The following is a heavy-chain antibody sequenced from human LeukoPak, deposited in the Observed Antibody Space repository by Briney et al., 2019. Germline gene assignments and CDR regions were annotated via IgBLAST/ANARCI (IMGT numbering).Heavy chain of an antibody. CDR2: INPSGGST. V-gene: IGHV1-46*01. D-gene: IGHD6-13*01. CDR1: GYTFTSYY. J-gene: IGHJ4*02. CDR3: ARDLWESAAGPFPFDY. Sequence: ASVKVSCKASGYTFTSYYMHWVRQAPGQGLEWMGIINPSGGSTSYAQKFQGRVTMTRDTSTSTVYMELSSLRSEDTAVYYCARDLWESAAGPFPFDYWGQGTLVTVSS.